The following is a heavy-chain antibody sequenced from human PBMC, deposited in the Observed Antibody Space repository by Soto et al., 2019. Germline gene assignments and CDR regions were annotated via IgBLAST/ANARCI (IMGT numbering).Heavy chain of an antibody. CDR1: GFTFSRSA. V-gene: IGHV3-23*01. J-gene: IGHJ5*02. D-gene: IGHD3-16*01. Sequence: EVQLLESGGGLVQPGGSLRLSCAASGFTFSRSAMGWVRQAPGKGLEWVSSIRGHGRDTYYPDAVRGRFTVSRDNSKSTLYLQMPSLSAENTALYYCARDIRSSSGGGTYGWFDPWGPGTQVTVSS. CDR2: IRGHGRDT. CDR3: ARDIRSSSGGGTYGWFDP.